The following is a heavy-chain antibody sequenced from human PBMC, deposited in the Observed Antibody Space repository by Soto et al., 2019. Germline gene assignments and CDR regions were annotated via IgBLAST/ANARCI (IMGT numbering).Heavy chain of an antibody. CDR1: GYSFTSYW. V-gene: IGHV5-10-1*01. D-gene: IGHD6-6*01. J-gene: IGHJ6*02. CDR3: ARHSSIAARPDYYYGMDV. Sequence: PGESLKISCKGSGYSFTSYWISWVRQMPGKGLEWMGRIDPSDSYTNYSPSFQGHVTISADKSISTAYLQWSSLKASDTAMYYCARHSSIAARPDYYYGMDVWRQGTTVTVSS. CDR2: IDPSDSYT.